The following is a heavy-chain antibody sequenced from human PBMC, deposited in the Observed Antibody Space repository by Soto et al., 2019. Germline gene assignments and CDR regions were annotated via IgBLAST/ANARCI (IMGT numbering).Heavy chain of an antibody. V-gene: IGHV4-39*01. CDR1: GGSISSSSYF. CDR3: ARFQLPAYFDY. J-gene: IGHJ4*02. CDR2: TYYSGRT. D-gene: IGHD1-1*01. Sequence: SETLSLTCSVSGGSISSSSYFWGWIRQPPEKRLEWIGSTYYSGRTYYNPSLKSQININPDTSKYQFSLHLSSVTSEDTAVYYCARFQLPAYFDYWGQGTPVTVSS.